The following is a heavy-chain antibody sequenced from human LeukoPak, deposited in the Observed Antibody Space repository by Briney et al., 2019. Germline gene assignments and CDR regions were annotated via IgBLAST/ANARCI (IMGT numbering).Heavy chain of an antibody. V-gene: IGHV3-7*01. Sequence: GGSLRLSCAASGFTFSSYWMSWVRQAPGKGLEWVANIKQDGSEKYYVDSVKGRFTISRDNAKNSLYLQMNSLRAEDTAVYYCAREIKRPTGDAFDIWGQGTMVTVSS. D-gene: IGHD4-11*01. CDR1: GFTFSSYW. CDR3: AREIKRPTGDAFDI. CDR2: IKQDGSEK. J-gene: IGHJ3*02.